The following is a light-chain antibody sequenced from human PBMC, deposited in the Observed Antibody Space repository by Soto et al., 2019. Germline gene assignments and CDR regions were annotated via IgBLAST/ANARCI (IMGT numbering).Light chain of an antibody. Sequence: QSVLTQPASVSGSPGQSITISCTGTSSDVAFYNHVSWYQQHPGKAPKLLIYEVNNRPSGVSHRFSGSKSGNTASLTISGLQAEDEADYYCSSFARAHTYVFGTGTKV. CDR1: SSDVAFYNH. J-gene: IGLJ1*01. CDR2: EVN. V-gene: IGLV2-14*01. CDR3: SSFARAHTYV.